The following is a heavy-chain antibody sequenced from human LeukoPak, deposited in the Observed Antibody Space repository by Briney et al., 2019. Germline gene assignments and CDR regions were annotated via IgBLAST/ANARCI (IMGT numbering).Heavy chain of an antibody. D-gene: IGHD6-13*01. J-gene: IGHJ4*02. Sequence: PGGSLRLSCAASGFTFSNFVVNWVRQAPGKGLEWVSVIGGGDGYIYYADSVKGRFTISRDNAKNSLYLQMNSLRAEDTAVYYCARDRQSIAAADFDYWGQGTLVTVSS. V-gene: IGHV3-21*01. CDR3: ARDRQSIAAADFDY. CDR2: IGGGDGYI. CDR1: GFTFSNFV.